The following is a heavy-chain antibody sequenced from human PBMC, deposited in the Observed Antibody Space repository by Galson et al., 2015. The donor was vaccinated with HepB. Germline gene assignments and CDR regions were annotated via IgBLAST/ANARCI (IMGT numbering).Heavy chain of an antibody. Sequence: SVKVSCKASGYTFTGYYMHWVRQAPGQGLEWMGWINPNSGGTNYAQKFQGWVTMTRDTSISTAYMELSRLRSDDTAVYYCARDVQYPLGAAVTWWFDPWGQGTLVTVSS. CDR1: GYTFTGYY. CDR2: INPNSGGT. D-gene: IGHD6-13*01. CDR3: ARDVQYPLGAAVTWWFDP. V-gene: IGHV1-2*04. J-gene: IGHJ5*02.